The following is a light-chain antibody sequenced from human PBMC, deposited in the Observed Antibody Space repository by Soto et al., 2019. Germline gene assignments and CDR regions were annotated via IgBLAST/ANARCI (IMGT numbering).Light chain of an antibody. CDR3: QQSFGPPYT. CDR1: QSLGRR. J-gene: IGKJ2*01. Sequence: DIQMTQSPSSMSASVGDRVTISCRASQSLGRRLTWYQQNPGEAPKLLIYETSNLQNGVPSRFSGSGSETDFTLTINSLQPEDFATYYCQQSFGPPYTFGQGTKLE. CDR2: ETS. V-gene: IGKV1-39*01.